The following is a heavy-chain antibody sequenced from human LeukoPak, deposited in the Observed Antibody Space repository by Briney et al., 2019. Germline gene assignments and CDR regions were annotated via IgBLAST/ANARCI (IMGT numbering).Heavy chain of an antibody. Sequence: RGSLRLSCAASGLTFSSCGMTWVRQAPGKGLEWVSSISGSDGGTYYADSVKGRFTISRDNSKNTLYLQMNSLRAEDTAIYYCAKRGPIYTSSPGNYFDYWGQGTLVTVSS. J-gene: IGHJ4*02. CDR2: ISGSDGGT. V-gene: IGHV3-23*01. D-gene: IGHD6-6*01. CDR1: GLTFSSCG. CDR3: AKRGPIYTSSPGNYFDY.